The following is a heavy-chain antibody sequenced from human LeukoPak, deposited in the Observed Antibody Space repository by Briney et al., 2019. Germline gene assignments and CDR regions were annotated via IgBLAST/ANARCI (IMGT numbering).Heavy chain of an antibody. V-gene: IGHV4-59*01. CDR3: ARDVGGEGHLDY. J-gene: IGHJ4*02. Sequence: SETLSLTCTVSGGSISGYYWSWIRQPPGKGLEWIGYVYYTGSTSNNPSLKSRVTISVDTSKNHFSLKLSSVTAADTAVYYCARDVGGEGHLDYWGQGTLVTVFS. CDR1: GGSISGYY. D-gene: IGHD3-16*01. CDR2: VYYTGST.